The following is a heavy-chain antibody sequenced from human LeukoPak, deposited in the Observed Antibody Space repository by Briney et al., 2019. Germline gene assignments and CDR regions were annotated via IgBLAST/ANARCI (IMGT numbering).Heavy chain of an antibody. J-gene: IGHJ4*02. V-gene: IGHV1-18*01. D-gene: IGHD5-12*01. CDR3: ARDGSDIVATEIDY. CDR2: ISAYNGNT. CDR1: GYTFTSYG. Sequence: ASVKVSCKASGYTFTSYGISWVRQAPGQGLEWMGWISAYNGNTNYAQKLQGRVTMTTDTSTSTAYMELRSLRSDDTAVYCCARDGSDIVATEIDYWGQGTLVTVSS.